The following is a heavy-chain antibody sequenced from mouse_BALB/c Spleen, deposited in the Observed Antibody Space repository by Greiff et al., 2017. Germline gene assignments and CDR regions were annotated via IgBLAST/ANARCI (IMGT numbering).Heavy chain of an antibody. CDR2: INPYNDGT. J-gene: IGHJ2*01. CDR1: GYTFTSYV. V-gene: IGHV1-14*01. D-gene: IGHD2-1*01. Sequence: EVQLQQSGPELVKPGASVKMSCKASGYTFTSYVMHWVKQKPGQGLEWIGYINPYNDGTKYNEKFKGKATLTSDKSSSTAYMELSSLTSEDSAVYYCAREGEDGNYYFDYWGQGTTLTVSS. CDR3: AREGEDGNYYFDY.